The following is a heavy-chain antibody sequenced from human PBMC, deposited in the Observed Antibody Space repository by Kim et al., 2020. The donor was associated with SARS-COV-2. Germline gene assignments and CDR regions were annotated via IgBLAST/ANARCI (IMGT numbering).Heavy chain of an antibody. CDR3: ARPSSSHFDF. J-gene: IGHJ4*02. D-gene: IGHD3-10*01. V-gene: IGHV3-33*01. Sequence: YADSVRCRFTISRDCSENKLYLQMDSLSAGDTAVYYCARPSSSHFDFWGQGTLVTVSS.